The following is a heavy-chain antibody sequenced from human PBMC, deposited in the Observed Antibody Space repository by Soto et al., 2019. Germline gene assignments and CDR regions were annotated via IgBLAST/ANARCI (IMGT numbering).Heavy chain of an antibody. Sequence: GGSLRLSCAASGFTFSNYGMNWVRQAPGKGLEWISYISSSSRTIYYADTVKGRFTISRDNAKNSLYLQMNSLRAEDTAVYYFAREEYCSADSCRYWYFDLWGRGTLVTVSS. J-gene: IGHJ2*01. D-gene: IGHD2-15*01. CDR3: AREEYCSADSCRYWYFDL. CDR1: GFTFSNYG. V-gene: IGHV3-48*01. CDR2: ISSSSRTI.